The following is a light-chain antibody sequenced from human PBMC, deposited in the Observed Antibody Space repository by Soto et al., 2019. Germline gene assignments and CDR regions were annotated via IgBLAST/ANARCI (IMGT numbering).Light chain of an antibody. CDR1: QSVSSN. V-gene: IGKV3-15*01. CDR2: GAS. J-gene: IGKJ4*01. Sequence: EIVITQSPATLSVSPGERATLSCRASQSVSSNLAWYQQKPGQAPRLLIYGASTRATGIPARFSGSGSGTEFTLTIGSLQSEDFAVYYCQQYNKFPSLTFGGGTKVEIK. CDR3: QQYNKFPSLT.